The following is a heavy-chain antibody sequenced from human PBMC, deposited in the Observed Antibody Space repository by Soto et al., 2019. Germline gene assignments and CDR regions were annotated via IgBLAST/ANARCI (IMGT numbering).Heavy chain of an antibody. J-gene: IGHJ6*02. V-gene: IGHV3-23*01. CDR1: GFTFSTYA. CDR3: ARAPYCSSTSCLSNYYYGMDV. CDR2: LSGSGGST. Sequence: GGSLRLSCAASGFTFSTYAMSWVRQAPRKGLEWVSVLSGSGGSTYYADSVKGRFTISRDNSKNTLYLQLNSLRADDTAVYYCARAPYCSSTSCLSNYYYGMDVWGQGTTVTVSS. D-gene: IGHD2-2*01.